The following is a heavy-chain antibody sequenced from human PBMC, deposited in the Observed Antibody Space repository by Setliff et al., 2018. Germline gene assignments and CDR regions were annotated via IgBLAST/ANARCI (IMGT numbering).Heavy chain of an antibody. Sequence: PSETLSLTCTVSGGSISSYYWSWIRQPAGKGLEWIGHIYIGGSANYNPSLKSRVTMSIGTSKNQFSLKLNSVTAADMAVYYCAREQWLDPPGYYYMDAWAKGTTVTVSS. D-gene: IGHD6-19*01. J-gene: IGHJ6*03. CDR3: AREQWLDPPGYYYMDA. CDR2: IYIGGSA. V-gene: IGHV4-4*07. CDR1: GGSISSYY.